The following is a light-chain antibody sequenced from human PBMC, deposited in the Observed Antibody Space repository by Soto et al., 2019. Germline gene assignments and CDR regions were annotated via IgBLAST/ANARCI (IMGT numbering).Light chain of an antibody. CDR2: HAS. V-gene: IGKV1-5*01. Sequence: DIQMSQAPSTRSASVGDRVTITCRASQYISGWLGWDQQKPGKPPTLLIYHASSLRSGVPSRFSGSGSGTEFTLTISSLQPDDFATYYCQQYNTYWKFGQGTKV. CDR3: QQYNTYWK. J-gene: IGKJ1*01. CDR1: QYISGW.